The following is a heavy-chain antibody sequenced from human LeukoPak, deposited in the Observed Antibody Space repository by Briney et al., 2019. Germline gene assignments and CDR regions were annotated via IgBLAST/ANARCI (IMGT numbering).Heavy chain of an antibody. CDR1: GFTFSSYW. V-gene: IGHV3-23*01. Sequence: GGSLRLSCAASGFTFSSYWMSWVRQAPGKGLEWVSTISGDGTYYADSVKGRFTISRDNSKSTLYLQMNGLRAADTALYYCAKRDTTTVAGTPRRYYFDYWGQGTQVTVSS. CDR3: AKRDTTTVAGTPRRYYFDY. J-gene: IGHJ4*02. CDR2: ISGDGT. D-gene: IGHD6-19*01.